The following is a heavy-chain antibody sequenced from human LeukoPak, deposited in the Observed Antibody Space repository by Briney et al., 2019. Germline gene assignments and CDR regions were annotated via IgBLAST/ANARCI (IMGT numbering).Heavy chain of an antibody. CDR2: IYYSGST. V-gene: IGHV4-39*07. J-gene: IGHJ4*02. D-gene: IGHD3-3*01. CDR3: ARGYDSDWGSTDY. CDR1: GGSISSSSYY. Sequence: PSETLSLTCTVSGGSISSSSYYWGWIRQPPGKGLEWIGSIYYSGSTYYNPSLKSRVTISVDTSKNQFSLKLSSVTAADTAVYYCARGYDSDWGSTDYWGQGTLVTVPA.